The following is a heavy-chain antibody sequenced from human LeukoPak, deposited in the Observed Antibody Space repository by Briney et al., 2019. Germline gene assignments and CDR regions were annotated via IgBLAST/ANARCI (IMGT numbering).Heavy chain of an antibody. V-gene: IGHV3-23*01. CDR3: AKSSYGDKYWYFDL. D-gene: IGHD4-17*01. Sequence: GGSLRLSCAASGFTFSSYAMSWVRQAPGKGLEWVSAISGSGGSTYYADSVKGRFTISRDNSKNTLYLQTNSLRAEDTAVYYCAKSSYGDKYWYFDLWGRGTLVTVSS. J-gene: IGHJ2*01. CDR2: ISGSGGST. CDR1: GFTFSSYA.